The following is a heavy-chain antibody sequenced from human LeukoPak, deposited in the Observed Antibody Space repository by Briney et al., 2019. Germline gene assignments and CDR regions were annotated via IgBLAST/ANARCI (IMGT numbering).Heavy chain of an antibody. CDR2: IYYSGST. D-gene: IGHD2-2*01. CDR3: ARALNTRVVPS. Sequence: SETLSLTCTVSGGSISSSYYYWGWIRQPPGKGLEWIGSIYYSGSTTYNPSLKSRVTISVDTSQNQFTLRLSSVTAADTAVYYCARALNTRVVPSWGQGTLVTVSS. V-gene: IGHV4-39*06. J-gene: IGHJ5*02. CDR1: GGSISSSYYY.